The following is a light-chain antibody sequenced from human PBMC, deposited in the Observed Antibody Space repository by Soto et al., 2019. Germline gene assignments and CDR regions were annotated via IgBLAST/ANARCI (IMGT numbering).Light chain of an antibody. V-gene: IGKV3-15*01. CDR3: QQYNNWPTNT. CDR2: GAS. Sequence: EILMTQSPAIVSVSPGEGATLSCGGSQNVINNVAWYQQKPGQAPRLLIYGASTRATGIPDRFSGSGSGTEFTLSISSLKSQDFAAYYCQQYNNWPTNTFGQGTKVDI. CDR1: QNVINN. J-gene: IGKJ2*01.